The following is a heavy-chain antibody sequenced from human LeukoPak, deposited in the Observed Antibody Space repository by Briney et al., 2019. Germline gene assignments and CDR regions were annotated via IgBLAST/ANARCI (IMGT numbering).Heavy chain of an antibody. Sequence: PGGSLRLSCAASGFTFSSYEMNWVRQAPGRGLEWISYISSSGSTIYYADSVKGRFTISRDNAKNSLYLRMNSLRAEDMAVYYCARDGPYDSSGYFDFWGQGTLVTVSS. V-gene: IGHV3-48*03. J-gene: IGHJ4*02. CDR1: GFTFSSYE. CDR2: ISSSGSTI. CDR3: ARDGPYDSSGYFDF. D-gene: IGHD3-22*01.